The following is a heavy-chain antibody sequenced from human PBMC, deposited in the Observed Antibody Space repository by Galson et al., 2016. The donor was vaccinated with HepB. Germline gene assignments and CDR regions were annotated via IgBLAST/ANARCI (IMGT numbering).Heavy chain of an antibody. CDR3: ARVDEGYYYLIDY. V-gene: IGHV3-48*02. D-gene: IGHD3-22*01. CDR2: ITGSSDFI. Sequence: SLRLSCAASGFTLSSSEMNWLRQAPGKGLEWVSYITGSSDFIKYADSVKGRFTVSRDNAKNSVYLHMNSLRDEDTAVYFCARVDEGYYYLIDYWGQGTLVTVSS. CDR1: GFTLSSSE. J-gene: IGHJ4*02.